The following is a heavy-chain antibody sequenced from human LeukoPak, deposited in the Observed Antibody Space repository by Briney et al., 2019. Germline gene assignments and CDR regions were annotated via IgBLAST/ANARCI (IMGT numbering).Heavy chain of an antibody. D-gene: IGHD2-2*01. CDR3: AGDLCSTTSCLDY. Sequence: GRSLRLSCAASGFTFSDFGMHWVRQAPGKGLEWVAVIWYDGTKKYYADSVKGRFTISRDDSKNTLYLQMNSLRPEDTAVYYCAGDLCSTTSCLDYWGQGTLVTVSS. CDR2: IWYDGTKK. V-gene: IGHV3-33*01. CDR1: GFTFSDFG. J-gene: IGHJ4*02.